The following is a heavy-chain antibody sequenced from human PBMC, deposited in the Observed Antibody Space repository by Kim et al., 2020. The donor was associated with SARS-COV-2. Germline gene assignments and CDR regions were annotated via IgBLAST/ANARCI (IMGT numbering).Heavy chain of an antibody. CDR1: GYTFTSYD. Sequence: ASVKVSCKASGYTFTSYDINWVRQATGQGLEWMGWMNPNSGNTGYAQKFQGRVTMTRNTSISTAYMELSSLRSEDTAVYYCARGPAARGGVVGDYNWFDPWGQGTLVTVSS. D-gene: IGHD6-6*01. V-gene: IGHV1-8*01. J-gene: IGHJ5*02. CDR3: ARGPAARGGVVGDYNWFDP. CDR2: MNPNSGNT.